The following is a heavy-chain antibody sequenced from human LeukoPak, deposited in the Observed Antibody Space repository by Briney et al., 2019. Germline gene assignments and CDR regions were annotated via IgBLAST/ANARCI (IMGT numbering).Heavy chain of an antibody. CDR1: GFTFSSYS. CDR3: AKDSYNWNYGLFDY. V-gene: IGHV3-23*01. D-gene: IGHD1-7*01. J-gene: IGHJ4*02. CDR2: IRAGGGTT. Sequence: GGSLRLSCAASGFTFSSYSMNWVRQAPGKGLEWVSAIRAGGGTTYYADSVKGRFTISRDTSKNTLYLQMNSLRAEDTAIYYCAKDSYNWNYGLFDYWGQGTLVTVSS.